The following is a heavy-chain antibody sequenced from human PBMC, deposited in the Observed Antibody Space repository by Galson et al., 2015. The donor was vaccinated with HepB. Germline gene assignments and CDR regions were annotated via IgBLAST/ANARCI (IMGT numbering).Heavy chain of an antibody. J-gene: IGHJ6*02. V-gene: IGHV1-18*01. Sequence: SVKVSCKASGYSFSNYGLSWIRQAPGPGLEWMGWFSGYDGSTNYAQKFQGRVTMTADASTGTAYLELGNLRSDDTAVYYCARDSRLELRLNNYFSYGVDVWCQGSAVTVS. CDR3: ARDSRLELRLNNYFSYGVDV. CDR1: GYSFSNYG. CDR2: FSGYDGST. D-gene: IGHD1-1*01.